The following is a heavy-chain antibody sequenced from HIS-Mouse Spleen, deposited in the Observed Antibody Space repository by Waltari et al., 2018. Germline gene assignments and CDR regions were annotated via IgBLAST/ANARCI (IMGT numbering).Heavy chain of an antibody. CDR2: INHSGST. Sequence: QVQLQQWGAGLLKPSETLSLTCAVYGGYFSGSYWSWIRQPPGKGLEWIGEINHSGSTNYNPSLKSRVTISVDTSKNQFSLKLSSVTAADTAVYYCARVRTGDPSYWYFDLWGRGTLVTVSS. CDR1: GGYFSGSY. D-gene: IGHD7-27*01. V-gene: IGHV4-34*01. J-gene: IGHJ2*01. CDR3: ARVRTGDPSYWYFDL.